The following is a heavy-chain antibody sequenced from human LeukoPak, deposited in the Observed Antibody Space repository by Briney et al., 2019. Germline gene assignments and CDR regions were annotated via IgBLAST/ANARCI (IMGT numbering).Heavy chain of an antibody. CDR3: ARGGASGSHLHWFDP. CDR2: IYHHGAT. D-gene: IGHD3-10*01. V-gene: IGHV4-4*02. Sequence: PSGTLSLTCTVSGGSISSNNWWSWVRQPPGKGLEWIGEIYHHGATNYNPSLKSRVTLSVDKSKNQFSLELSSVTAADTAVYYCARGGASGSHLHWFDPWGQGTLVTVSS. CDR1: GGSISSNNW. J-gene: IGHJ5*02.